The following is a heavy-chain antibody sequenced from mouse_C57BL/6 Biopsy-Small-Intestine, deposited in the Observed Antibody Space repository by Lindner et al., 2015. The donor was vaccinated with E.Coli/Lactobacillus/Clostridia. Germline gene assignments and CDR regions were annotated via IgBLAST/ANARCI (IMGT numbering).Heavy chain of an antibody. J-gene: IGHJ2*01. CDR1: GYTFTRYG. CDR3: ARYGNYFDY. D-gene: IGHD2-1*01. Sequence: VQLQESGAELARPGASVKLSCKASGYTFTRYGISWVKQRTGQGLEWIGEIYPRSGNTYYNEEFKGKATLTADKSSSTAYMELRSLTSEDSAVYFCARYGNYFDYWGQGTTLTVSS. CDR2: IYPRSGNT. V-gene: IGHV1-81*01.